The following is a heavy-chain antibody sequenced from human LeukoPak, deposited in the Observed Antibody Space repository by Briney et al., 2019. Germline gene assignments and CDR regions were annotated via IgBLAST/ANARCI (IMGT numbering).Heavy chain of an antibody. CDR3: AKGNYSGSLESHDFDY. CDR1: GFTFSSYG. V-gene: IGHV3-30*18. D-gene: IGHD3-10*01. CDR2: ISYDGSNK. Sequence: PGGSLRLSCAASGFTFSSYGMHWVRQAPGKGLEWVAVISYDGSNKYYADSVKGRFTISRDNSKNTLYLQMNSLRAEDTAVYYCAKGNYSGSLESHDFDYWGQGTLVTVSS. J-gene: IGHJ4*02.